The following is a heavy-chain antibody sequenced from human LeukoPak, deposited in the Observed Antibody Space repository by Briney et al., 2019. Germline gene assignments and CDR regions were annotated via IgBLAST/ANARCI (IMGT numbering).Heavy chain of an antibody. CDR2: INHSGST. D-gene: IGHD3-10*01. J-gene: IGHJ6*03. V-gene: IGHV4-34*01. Sequence: SETLSLTCAVYGGSFSGYYWSWIRQPPGKGLEWIGEINHSGSTNYNPSLKSRVTISVDTSKYQFSLKLSSVTAADTAVYYCARGVDYYGSGSYSYYYYYMDVWGKGTTVTVSS. CDR3: ARGVDYYGSGSYSYYYYYMDV. CDR1: GGSFSGYY.